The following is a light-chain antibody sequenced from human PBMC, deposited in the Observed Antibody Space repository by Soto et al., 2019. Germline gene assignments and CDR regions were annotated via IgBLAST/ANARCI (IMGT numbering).Light chain of an antibody. V-gene: IGLV2-14*03. CDR3: SSYTTSNTRQIV. Sequence: HSVLTQPASVNGAPGQSITISCTGTSSDVGGYNYVSWYQHHPGKAPKLIIYDVSNRPSGVSIRFSGSKSDNTASLTISGLQPEDEADYHCSSYTTSNTRQIVFGTGTKVTVL. CDR2: DVS. CDR1: SSDVGGYNY. J-gene: IGLJ1*01.